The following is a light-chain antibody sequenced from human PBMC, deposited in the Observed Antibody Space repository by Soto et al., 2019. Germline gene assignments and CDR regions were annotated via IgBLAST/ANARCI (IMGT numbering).Light chain of an antibody. CDR2: LGS. J-gene: IGKJ5*01. V-gene: IGKV2-28*01. CDR1: QSLLHSNGYNY. CDR3: MQALQTPIT. Sequence: IVMTPSPLSLPVTPGEPASSSCRSSQSLLHSNGYNYLDWYLQKPGQSPQLLIYLGSNRASGVPDRFSGSGSGTDFTLKISRVEAEDVGVYYCMQALQTPITFGQGTRLEIK.